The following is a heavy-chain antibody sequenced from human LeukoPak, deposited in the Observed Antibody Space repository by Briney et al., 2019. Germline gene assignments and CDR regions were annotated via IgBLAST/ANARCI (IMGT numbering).Heavy chain of an antibody. J-gene: IGHJ6*02. D-gene: IGHD6-19*01. V-gene: IGHV4-59*08. CDR2: IYYSGGT. CDR3: ARLAVAGLYYYYGMDV. Sequence: SETLSLTCAVYGGSFSGYHWSWIRQPPGKGLEWIGYIYYSGGTNYNPSLKSRVTISVDTSKNQFSLKLSSVTAADTAVYYCARLAVAGLYYYYGMDVWGQGTTVTVSS. CDR1: GGSFSGYH.